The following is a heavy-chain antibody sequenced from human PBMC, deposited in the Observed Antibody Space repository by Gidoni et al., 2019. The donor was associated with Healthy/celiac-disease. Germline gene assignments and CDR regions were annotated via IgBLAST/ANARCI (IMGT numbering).Heavy chain of an antibody. CDR1: GFTFSSYA. CDR3: AKGVDDYGDYHRLDY. CDR2: ISGSCGST. J-gene: IGHJ4*02. V-gene: IGHV3-23*01. Sequence: EVQLLESGGGLVQPGGSLRLSCAASGFTFSSYAMSWVRQAPGKGLEWVSAISGSCGSTYYADSVKGRFTISRDNSKNTLYLQMNSLRAEDTAVYYCAKGVDDYGDYHRLDYWGQGTLVTVSS. D-gene: IGHD4-17*01.